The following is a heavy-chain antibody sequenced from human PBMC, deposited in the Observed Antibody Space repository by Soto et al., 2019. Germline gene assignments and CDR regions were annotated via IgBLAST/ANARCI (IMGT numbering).Heavy chain of an antibody. J-gene: IGHJ6*03. D-gene: IGHD1-7*01. V-gene: IGHV1-8*01. Sequence: ASVKVSCKASGYTFHTYDINWVRQATGQGPEWMGWMNPTSGNTGYAPKFQGRVTMTRNTSISTAYMDLSGLRSEDTAIYYCTRGGRPATINYYLDVWGTGTTVTVSS. CDR1: GYTFHTYD. CDR3: TRGGRPATINYYLDV. CDR2: MNPTSGNT.